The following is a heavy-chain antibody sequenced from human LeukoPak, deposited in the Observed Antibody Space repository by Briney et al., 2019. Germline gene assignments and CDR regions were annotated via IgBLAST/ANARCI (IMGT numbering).Heavy chain of an antibody. V-gene: IGHV1-69*13. J-gene: IGHJ4*02. CDR1: EGTFSSYA. Sequence: ASVKVSCKASEGTFSSYAISWVRQAPGQGLEWMGGIIPIFGTANYAQKFQGRVTITADESTSTAYMELSSLRSEDTAVYYCARDSSPVRGVLLWGQGTLVTVSS. CDR3: ARDSSPVRGVLL. D-gene: IGHD3-10*01. CDR2: IIPIFGTA.